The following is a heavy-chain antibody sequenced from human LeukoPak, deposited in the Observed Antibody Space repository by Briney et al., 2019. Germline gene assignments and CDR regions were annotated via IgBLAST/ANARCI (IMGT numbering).Heavy chain of an antibody. D-gene: IGHD7-27*01. CDR1: GFTFSSYA. V-gene: IGHV3-30*04. J-gene: IGHJ3*02. CDR2: ISYDGSNK. CDR3: AREGLSWATGKAFDI. Sequence: PGGSLRLSCAASGFTFSSYAMHWVRQAPGKGLEWVAVISYDGSNKYYADSVKGRFTISRDNSKNTLYLQMNSLRAEDTAVYYCAREGLSWATGKAFDIWGQGTMVTVSS.